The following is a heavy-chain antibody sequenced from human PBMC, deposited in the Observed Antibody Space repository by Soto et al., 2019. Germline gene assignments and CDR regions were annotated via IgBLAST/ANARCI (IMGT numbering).Heavy chain of an antibody. V-gene: IGHV1-46*01. Sequence: ASVKVSCKASGYSFTSYYMHWVRQAPGQGLEWMGILNPIGGSTTYAQKFQGRVTMTSDTSTSTVYMELSSLRSEDTAVYYCARGRRITMIVDGPRWYDIWGQGTMVTVSS. D-gene: IGHD3-22*01. CDR1: GYSFTSYY. CDR3: ARGRRITMIVDGPRWYDI. J-gene: IGHJ3*02. CDR2: LNPIGGST.